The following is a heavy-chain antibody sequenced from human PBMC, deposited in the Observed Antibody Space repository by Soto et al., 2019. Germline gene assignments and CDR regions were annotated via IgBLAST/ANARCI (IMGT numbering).Heavy chain of an antibody. CDR1: GGTFSSYA. CDR2: IIPIFGTA. J-gene: IGHJ6*02. V-gene: IGHV1-69*13. CDR3: ARHQYCTNGVCYRKFSYYYYGMDV. Sequence: ASVKVSCKASGGTFSSYAISWVRQAPGQGLEWMGGIIPIFGTANYAQKFQGRVTITADESTSTAYMELSSLRSEDTAVYYCARHQYCTNGVCYRKFSYYYYGMDVWGQGTTVTVSS. D-gene: IGHD2-8*01.